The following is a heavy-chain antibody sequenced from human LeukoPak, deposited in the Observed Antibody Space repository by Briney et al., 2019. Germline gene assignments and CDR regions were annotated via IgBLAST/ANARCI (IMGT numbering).Heavy chain of an antibody. CDR1: GFTFSSYW. D-gene: IGHD2-15*01. CDR2: ISSSSSYI. J-gene: IGHJ4*02. Sequence: GGSLRLSCAASGFTFSSYWMNWVRQAPGKGLEWVSSISSSSSYIYYADSVKGRFTISRDNAKNSLYLQMNSLGAEDTAVYYCASDPGSGGSCWGQGTLVTVSS. V-gene: IGHV3-21*01. CDR3: ASDPGSGGSC.